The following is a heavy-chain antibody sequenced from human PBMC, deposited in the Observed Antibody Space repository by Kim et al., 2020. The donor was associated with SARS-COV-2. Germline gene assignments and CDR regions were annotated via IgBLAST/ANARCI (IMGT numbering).Heavy chain of an antibody. V-gene: IGHV3-48*02. J-gene: IGHJ6*03. D-gene: IGHD4-17*01. CDR1: GFTFSSYS. Sequence: GGSLRLSCAASGFTFSSYSMNWVRQAPGKGLEWVSYISSSSSTIYYADSVKGRFTISRDNAKNSLYLQMNSLRDEDTAVYYCARAHGDYLGFYYYYMDVWGKGTTVTVSS. CDR2: ISSSSSTI. CDR3: ARAHGDYLGFYYYYMDV.